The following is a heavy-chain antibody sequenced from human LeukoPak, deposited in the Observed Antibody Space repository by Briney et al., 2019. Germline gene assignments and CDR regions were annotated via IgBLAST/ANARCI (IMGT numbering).Heavy chain of an antibody. CDR3: ARSVVVVPAVTRHYYYYYMDV. Sequence: SETLSLTCAVYGGSFSGYYWSWIRQPPGKGLEWIGEINHSGSTNYNPSLKSRVTISVDTSKNQFSLKLSSVTAADTAVYYCARSVVVVPAVTRHYYYYYMDVWGKGTTVTVSS. V-gene: IGHV4-34*01. CDR2: INHSGST. D-gene: IGHD2-2*01. CDR1: GGSFSGYY. J-gene: IGHJ6*03.